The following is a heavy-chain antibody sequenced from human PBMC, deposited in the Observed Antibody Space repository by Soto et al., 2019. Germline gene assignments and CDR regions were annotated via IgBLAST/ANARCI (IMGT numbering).Heavy chain of an antibody. CDR2: IYSGGST. V-gene: IGHV3-66*01. CDR1: GFTFSSYA. D-gene: IGHD2-21*02. Sequence: GGSLRLSCAASGFTFSSYAMSWVRQAPGKGLEWVSVIYSGGSTYYADSVKGRFTISRDNSKNTLYLQMNSLRAEDTAVYYCAREWPYCGGDCYFDYWGQGTLVTVSS. J-gene: IGHJ4*02. CDR3: AREWPYCGGDCYFDY.